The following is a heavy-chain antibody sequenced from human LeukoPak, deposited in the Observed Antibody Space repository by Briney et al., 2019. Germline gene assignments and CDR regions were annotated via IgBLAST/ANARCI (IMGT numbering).Heavy chain of an antibody. CDR2: IKQDGSEK. D-gene: IGHD5-18*01. J-gene: IGHJ3*02. V-gene: IGHV3-7*01. Sequence: GGSLRLSCAASGFTFSSYWMSWVRQAPGKGLELVANIKQDGSEKYYVDSVKGRFTISRDNAKSSLYLQMNSLRAEDTAVYYCARFSSYGFDAFDIWGQGTMVTVSS. CDR3: ARFSSYGFDAFDI. CDR1: GFTFSSYW.